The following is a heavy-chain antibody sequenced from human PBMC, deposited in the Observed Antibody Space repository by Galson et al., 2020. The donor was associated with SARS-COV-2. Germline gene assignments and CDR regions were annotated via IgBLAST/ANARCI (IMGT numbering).Heavy chain of an antibody. J-gene: IGHJ5*02. Sequence: ASVKVSCKVSGYTLTKLSMHWVRQAPGKGLEWMGGFDPEDGETIYAQKFQGRVTMTEDTSTDTAYMELSSLRSEDTAVYYCATSSPIAAAATGWFDPWGQGTLVTVSS. CDR1: GYTLTKLS. CDR3: ATSSPIAAAATGWFDP. V-gene: IGHV1-24*01. D-gene: IGHD6-13*01. CDR2: FDPEDGET.